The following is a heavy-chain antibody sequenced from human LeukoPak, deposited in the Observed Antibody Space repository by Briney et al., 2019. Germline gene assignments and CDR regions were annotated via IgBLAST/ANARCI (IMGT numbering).Heavy chain of an antibody. D-gene: IGHD6-13*01. J-gene: IGHJ4*02. V-gene: IGHV1-8*03. CDR3: ARGGGMVDY. Sequence: ASVKVSCKASGYTFTGYYMHWVRQAPGQGLEWMGWINPNSGNTGYAQKFQGRVTITRNTSISTAYMELSSLRSEDTAVYYCARGGGMVDYWGQGTLVTVSS. CDR2: INPNSGNT. CDR1: GYTFTGYY.